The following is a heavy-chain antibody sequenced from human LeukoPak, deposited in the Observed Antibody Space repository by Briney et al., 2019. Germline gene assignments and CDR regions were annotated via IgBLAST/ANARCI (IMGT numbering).Heavy chain of an antibody. J-gene: IGHJ4*02. Sequence: SETLSLTCSVSGDSVSSTYWSWVRQPPGKGLEWIAYGHHSERSNYNPSLKSRVTMSIDTSRSQFSLKLNSVTAADTAVYYCTKVGLSGLFDYWGQGALVTVSS. V-gene: IGHV4-59*02. CDR2: GHHSERS. D-gene: IGHD3-10*01. CDR3: TKVGLSGLFDY. CDR1: GDSVSSTY.